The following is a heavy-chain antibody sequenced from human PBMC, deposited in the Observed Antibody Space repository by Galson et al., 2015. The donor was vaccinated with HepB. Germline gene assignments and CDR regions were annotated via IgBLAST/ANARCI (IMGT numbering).Heavy chain of an antibody. CDR3: ARGDAFDI. CDR1: GDSVSSNSVV. V-gene: IGHV6-1*01. Sequence: CAISGDSVSSNSVVWNWIRQSPSRGLEWLGRTYYRSKWYNDYAVSVKSRITINPDTSKNQFSLRLNSVTPEDTAVYYCARGDAFDIWGQGTMVTVSS. J-gene: IGHJ3*02. CDR2: TYYRSKWYN.